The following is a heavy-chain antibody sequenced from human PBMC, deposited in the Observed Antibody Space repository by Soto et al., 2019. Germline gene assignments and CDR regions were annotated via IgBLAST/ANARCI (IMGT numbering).Heavy chain of an antibody. CDR2: ISLYSDGT. D-gene: IGHD2-2*01. Sequence: QVQLVQSGGEVKRPGASVKVSCKTSGYTFSTYGITWVRQAPGQPLEWLGWISLYSDGTNYAQKFQGRVSMTTDTSTSTAYMELRSLRSDDTAVYYGARVVPGAEAWFGPWGQGTLVTVSS. CDR1: GYTFSTYG. CDR3: ARVVPGAEAWFGP. V-gene: IGHV1-18*01. J-gene: IGHJ5*02.